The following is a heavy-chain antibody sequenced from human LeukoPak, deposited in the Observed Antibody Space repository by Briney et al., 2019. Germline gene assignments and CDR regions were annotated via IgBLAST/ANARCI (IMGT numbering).Heavy chain of an antibody. D-gene: IGHD3-22*01. CDR1: GGTFTSYA. V-gene: IGHV1-69*05. CDR3: ARGRGYYDTLKGFDP. Sequence: SVNVSCKASGGTFTSYAISWVRQAPGQGLEWMGGIIPIFGTANYAQKFQGRVTMTRDTSTSTVYMELSSLRSEDTAVYYCARGRGYYDTLKGFDPWGQGTLVTVSS. J-gene: IGHJ5*02. CDR2: IIPIFGTA.